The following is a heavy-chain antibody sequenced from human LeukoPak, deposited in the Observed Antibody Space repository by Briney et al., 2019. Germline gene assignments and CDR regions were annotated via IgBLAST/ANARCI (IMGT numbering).Heavy chain of an antibody. Sequence: GGSLRLSCAVSGFTFSSYGMNWVRRAPGKGLEWVSSISGTSNYIDYADSVKGRFTISRDNAKNSLYLQMNSLRAEDTAVYYCARDGFCSGGSCYGYWGQGTLVTVSS. J-gene: IGHJ4*02. V-gene: IGHV3-21*01. CDR1: GFTFSSYG. CDR2: ISGTSNYI. CDR3: ARDGFCSGGSCYGY. D-gene: IGHD2-15*01.